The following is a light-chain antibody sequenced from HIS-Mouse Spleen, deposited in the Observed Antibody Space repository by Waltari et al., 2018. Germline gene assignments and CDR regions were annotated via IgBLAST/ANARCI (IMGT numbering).Light chain of an antibody. CDR2: DVS. CDR1: SSDFGGSNY. CDR3: CSYAGSYTLGV. J-gene: IGLJ3*02. V-gene: IGLV2-11*01. Sequence: QSALTQPRSVSGSPGQSVTISCTGTSSDFGGSNYLSWYQQHPGKAPKLMIYDVSTRPSGVPDRFSGSKSGNTASLTISGLQAEDEADYYCCSYAGSYTLGVFGGGTKLTVL.